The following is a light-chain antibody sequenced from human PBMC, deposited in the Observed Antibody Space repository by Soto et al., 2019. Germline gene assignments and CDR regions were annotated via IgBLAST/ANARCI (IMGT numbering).Light chain of an antibody. CDR3: QQYNNWPRAT. J-gene: IGKJ4*01. Sequence: EIVMTQSPATLSVSPGERATLSCRASQSISSNLAWYQQKLGQAPRLFIFRASSRATGIPARFSGSGSGTEFNITISRLQSEDFAVYYCQQYNNWPRATFGGGTKV. CDR1: QSISSN. CDR2: RAS. V-gene: IGKV3-15*01.